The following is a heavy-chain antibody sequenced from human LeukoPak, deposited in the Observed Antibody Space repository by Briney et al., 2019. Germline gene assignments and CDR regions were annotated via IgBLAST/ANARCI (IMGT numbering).Heavy chain of an antibody. Sequence: ASVKVSCKASGYTFTGYYMHWVRRAPGQGLEWMGWINPNSGGTNYAQEFQGRVTMTRDTSISTAYMELSRLRSDDTAVYYCARVPCISTTCSPINSFDPWGQGTLVTVSS. V-gene: IGHV1-2*02. CDR1: GYTFTGYY. J-gene: IGHJ5*02. D-gene: IGHD2-2*01. CDR3: ARVPCISTTCSPINSFDP. CDR2: INPNSGGT.